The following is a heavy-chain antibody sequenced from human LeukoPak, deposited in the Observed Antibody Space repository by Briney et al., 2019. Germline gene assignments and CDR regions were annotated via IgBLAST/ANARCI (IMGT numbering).Heavy chain of an antibody. J-gene: IGHJ3*02. V-gene: IGHV3-11*04. CDR1: GFTFSDYY. D-gene: IGHD3-22*01. CDR3: ARGYYYDSSGYPPDAFDI. Sequence: PGGSLRLSCAASGFTFSDYYMSWIRQAPGKGLEWVSYISSSGSTIYYADSVKGRFTISRDNAKNSLYLQMNSLRAEDTAVYYCARGYYYDSSGYPPDAFDIWGQGTMVTVSS. CDR2: ISSSGSTI.